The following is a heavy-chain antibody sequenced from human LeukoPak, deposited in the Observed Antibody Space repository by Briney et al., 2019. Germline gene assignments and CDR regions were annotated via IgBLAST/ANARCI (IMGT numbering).Heavy chain of an antibody. D-gene: IGHD6-13*01. CDR1: GFTFSSYA. J-gene: IGHJ2*01. CDR3: ARDASFIAAAGINWYFDL. CDR2: ISYDGSNK. V-gene: IGHV3-30-3*01. Sequence: GGSLRLSCAASGFTFSSYAMHWVRQAPGKGLEWVAVISYDGSNKYYADSVKGRFTISRDNAKNSLYLQMNSLRAEDTAVHYCARDASFIAAAGINWYFDLWGRGTLVTVSS.